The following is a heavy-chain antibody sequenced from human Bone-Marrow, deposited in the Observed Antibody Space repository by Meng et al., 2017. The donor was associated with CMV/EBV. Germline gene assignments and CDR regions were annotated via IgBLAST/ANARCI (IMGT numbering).Heavy chain of an antibody. D-gene: IGHD2-2*01. Sequence: ASVKVSCKASGYTFTSYDINWVRQATGQGLEWMGWMNPNSGNTGYAQKFQGRVTITRNTSISTAYMELSSLRSEDTAVYYCARGVRRSTSVDYWGQGTLVTVSS. CDR1: GYTFTSYD. J-gene: IGHJ4*02. CDR3: ARGVRRSTSVDY. CDR2: MNPNSGNT. V-gene: IGHV1-8*03.